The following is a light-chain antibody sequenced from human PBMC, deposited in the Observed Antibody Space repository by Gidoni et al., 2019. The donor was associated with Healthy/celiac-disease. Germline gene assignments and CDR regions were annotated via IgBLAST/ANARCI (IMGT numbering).Light chain of an antibody. CDR3: QQYYSTPPT. CDR1: QSVLYSSNNKNY. Sequence: DIVMTQSPDSLAVSLGERATINCKSSQSVLYSSNNKNYLAWYQQKPGQPPKLLIYWASTRESGVPDRFSGSGSGTDFTLTISSLQADDVAVYYCQQYYSTPPTFGGXTKVEIK. CDR2: WAS. V-gene: IGKV4-1*01. J-gene: IGKJ4*01.